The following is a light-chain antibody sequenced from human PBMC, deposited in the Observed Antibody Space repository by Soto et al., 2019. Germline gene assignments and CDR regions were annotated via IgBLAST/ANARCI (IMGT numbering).Light chain of an antibody. CDR1: QTISSW. CDR3: QPYNSNSEA. CDR2: KAS. Sequence: DIQMTQSPSTLSGSVGDRVTITCRASQTISSWLAWYQQKPGKAPKLLIYKASTLKSGVPSRFSGSGSGTESTLPIGSLQPEDFATNSCQPYNSNSEAFGQGTKVELK. V-gene: IGKV1-5*03. J-gene: IGKJ1*01.